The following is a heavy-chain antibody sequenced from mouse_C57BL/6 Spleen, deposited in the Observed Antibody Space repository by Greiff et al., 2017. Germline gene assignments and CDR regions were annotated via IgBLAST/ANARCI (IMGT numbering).Heavy chain of an antibody. V-gene: IGHV1-52*01. Sequence: QVQLQQPGAELVRPGSSVKLSRKASGYTFTSYWMHWVKQRPIQGLEWIGNIDPSDSETHYNQKFKDKATLTVDKSSSTAYMQLSSLTSEDSAVYYCARWGYGSSYAMDYWGQGTSVTVSS. CDR3: ARWGYGSSYAMDY. D-gene: IGHD1-1*01. J-gene: IGHJ4*01. CDR2: IDPSDSET. CDR1: GYTFTSYW.